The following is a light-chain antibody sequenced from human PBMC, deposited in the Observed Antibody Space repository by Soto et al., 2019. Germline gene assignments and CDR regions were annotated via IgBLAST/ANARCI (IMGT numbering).Light chain of an antibody. Sequence: EIVLTQSPATLSLSPGERATLSCRASQSVSSYLVWYQQKPGQAPRLLIFDAFNRATGIQARFSGSGSGTDFTLTISSLEPEDFAVYYCQQRSSWPLTFGGGTKVEIK. V-gene: IGKV3-11*01. CDR2: DAF. CDR1: QSVSSY. J-gene: IGKJ4*01. CDR3: QQRSSWPLT.